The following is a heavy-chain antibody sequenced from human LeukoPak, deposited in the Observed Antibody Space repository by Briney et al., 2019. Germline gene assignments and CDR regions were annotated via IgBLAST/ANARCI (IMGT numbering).Heavy chain of an antibody. Sequence: GGSLRLSCAASGFTFSDHYMSWIRLAPGKGLGWVSSISTSGTTMYYADSVKGRFTISRDNAKNSLYLQMNSLRAEDTAVYYCARSGHCISTSCYSIWRRSLYGMDVWGQGTTVTVSS. CDR1: GFTFSDHY. V-gene: IGHV3-11*01. CDR3: ARSGHCISTSCYSIWRRSLYGMDV. D-gene: IGHD2-2*02. CDR2: ISTSGTTM. J-gene: IGHJ6*02.